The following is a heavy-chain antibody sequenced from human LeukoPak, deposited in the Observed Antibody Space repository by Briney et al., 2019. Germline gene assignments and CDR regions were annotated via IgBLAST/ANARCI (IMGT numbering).Heavy chain of an antibody. CDR1: GFIFSSFA. J-gene: IGHJ4*02. CDR3: ARGGGGSWVFDY. D-gene: IGHD2-15*01. Sequence: GGSLRLSCAASGFIFSSFAMHWVRQAPGKGLEYVSAISSNGRSTYYADSVKGRFTISRDNSKNTLYLQMGSLRAEDMAVYYCARGGGGSWVFDYWGQGTLVTVSS. V-gene: IGHV3-64*02. CDR2: ISSNGRST.